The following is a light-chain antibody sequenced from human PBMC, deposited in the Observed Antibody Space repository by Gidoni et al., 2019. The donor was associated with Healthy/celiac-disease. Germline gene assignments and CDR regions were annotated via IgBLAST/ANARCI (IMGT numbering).Light chain of an antibody. J-gene: IGKJ2*01. CDR2: WAS. Sequence: DIVMTQSPDSMDVYRGERATINCKSSQSVLYSSNNKNYLAWYQQKPGQPPKLLIYWASTRESGVPDRFSGSGSGMDFPLTISSLQAEDVAVYYCQQYYSTPPMYTFGQGTKLEIK. V-gene: IGKV4-1*01. CDR1: QSVLYSSNNKNY. CDR3: QQYYSTPPMYT.